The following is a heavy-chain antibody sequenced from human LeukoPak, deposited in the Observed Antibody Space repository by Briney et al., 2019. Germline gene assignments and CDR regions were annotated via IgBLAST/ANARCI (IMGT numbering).Heavy chain of an antibody. D-gene: IGHD2-15*01. CDR2: IYYSGST. CDR3: AREPNCSGGTCYDR. J-gene: IGHJ4*02. V-gene: IGHV4-61*01. Sequence: SETLSLTCTVSGGSVSSGSYYWSWIRQPPGKGLEWIGYIYYSGSTNYNPSLKSRVTISVDTSKNQFSLKLSSVTAADTAVYFCAREPNCSGGTCYDRWGQGTLVTVAS. CDR1: GGSVSSGSYY.